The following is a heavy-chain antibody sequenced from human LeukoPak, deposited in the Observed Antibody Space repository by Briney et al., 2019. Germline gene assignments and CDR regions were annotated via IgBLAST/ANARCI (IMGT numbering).Heavy chain of an antibody. V-gene: IGHV3-11*04. Sequence: GGSLRLSCAASGFTFSDYYMIWIRQAPGKGLEHISKISSSSNTISYAESVEGRFTVSRDNAKKSLYLQMTSLRAEVTAVYYCARDNNGRDYWGQGTLVTVSS. CDR1: GFTFSDYY. D-gene: IGHD1/OR15-1a*01. CDR3: ARDNNGRDY. CDR2: ISSSSNTI. J-gene: IGHJ4*02.